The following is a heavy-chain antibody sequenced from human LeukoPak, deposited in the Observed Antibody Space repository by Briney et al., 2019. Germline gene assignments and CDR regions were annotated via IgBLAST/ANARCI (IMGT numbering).Heavy chain of an antibody. Sequence: GGSLRLSCAASGLTVSSNYMSWVRQAPGKGLEWVSIIYSGGSTYYADSVKGRFTISRDNSKNTVYLQMNSLRAEDTAVYHCARPYGSGSYLGPWGQGTLVTVSS. CDR1: GLTVSSNY. V-gene: IGHV3-66*04. CDR3: ARPYGSGSYLGP. J-gene: IGHJ4*02. D-gene: IGHD3-10*01. CDR2: IYSGGST.